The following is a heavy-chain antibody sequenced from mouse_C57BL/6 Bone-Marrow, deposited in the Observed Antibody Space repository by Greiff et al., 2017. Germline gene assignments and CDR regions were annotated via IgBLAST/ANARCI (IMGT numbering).Heavy chain of an antibody. Sequence: EVKLMESGGGLVQPGGSLKLSCAASGFTFSDYGMAWVRQAPRKGPEWVAFISNLAYSIYYADTVTGRFTISRENAKNTLYLEMSSLRSEDTAMYYCARQWDYDDGFAYWGQGTLVTVSA. CDR1: GFTFSDYG. V-gene: IGHV5-15*01. CDR2: ISNLAYSI. D-gene: IGHD2-4*01. J-gene: IGHJ3*01. CDR3: ARQWDYDDGFAY.